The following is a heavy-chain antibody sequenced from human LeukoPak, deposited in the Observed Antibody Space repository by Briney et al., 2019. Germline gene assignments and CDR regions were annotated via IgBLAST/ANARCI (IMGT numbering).Heavy chain of an antibody. Sequence: SETLSLTCAVSGYSISSGYYWGWIRQPPGKGLEWIGSNYHSGSTYYNPSLKSRVTISVDTSKNQFSLKLSSVTAAGTAVYYCARAAGYCSGGSCYSRDNWFDPWGQGTLVTVSS. J-gene: IGHJ5*02. CDR2: NYHSGST. D-gene: IGHD2-15*01. V-gene: IGHV4-38-2*01. CDR3: ARAAGYCSGGSCYSRDNWFDP. CDR1: GYSISSGYY.